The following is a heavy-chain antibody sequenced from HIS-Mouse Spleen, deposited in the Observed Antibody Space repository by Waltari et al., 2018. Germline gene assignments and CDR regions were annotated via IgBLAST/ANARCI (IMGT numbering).Heavy chain of an antibody. D-gene: IGHD4-4*01. CDR3: ARGHDYSNYFDY. Sequence: QVQLVQSGAEVKKPGASVKVSCKASGYPFTSYDINWVRQATGQGLEWMGWMNTISGNTGDAQKFQGRVTMTRNTSISTAYMELSSLRSEDTAVYYCARGHDYSNYFDYWGQGTLVTVSS. V-gene: IGHV1-8*01. CDR2: MNTISGNT. CDR1: GYPFTSYD. J-gene: IGHJ4*02.